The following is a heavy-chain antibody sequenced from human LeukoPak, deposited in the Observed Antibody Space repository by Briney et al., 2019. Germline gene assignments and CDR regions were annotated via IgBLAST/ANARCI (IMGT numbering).Heavy chain of an antibody. Sequence: GGSLRLSCAASGFTFSSYSRNWVRQAPGKGLEWVSPISSSSSYIYYADSVKGRFPISSDNAKNPLYLQMNSLRAEATYVYYCGRGGSGWHLFDYWGQGTLVTVSS. CDR1: GFTFSSYS. V-gene: IGHV3-21*01. D-gene: IGHD6-19*01. CDR2: ISSSSSYI. CDR3: GRGGSGWHLFDY. J-gene: IGHJ4*02.